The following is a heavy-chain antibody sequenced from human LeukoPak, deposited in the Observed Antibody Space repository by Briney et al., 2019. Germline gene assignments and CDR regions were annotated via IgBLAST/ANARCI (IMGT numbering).Heavy chain of an antibody. V-gene: IGHV1-69*06. CDR2: IIPIFGAA. CDR1: GYTFTSNY. D-gene: IGHD2-21*02. Sequence: SVKVSCKAFGYTFTSNYMHWVRQAPGQGPEWMGGIIPIFGAANYAQKFQGRVTITADKSTSTSYMELSSLRSEDTAVYYCARSSVVTAMVHLEYWGQGTLVTVSS. J-gene: IGHJ4*02. CDR3: ARSSVVTAMVHLEY.